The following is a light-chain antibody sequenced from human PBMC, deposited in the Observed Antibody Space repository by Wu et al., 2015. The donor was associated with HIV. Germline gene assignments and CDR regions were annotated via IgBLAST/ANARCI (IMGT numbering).Light chain of an antibody. J-gene: IGKJ1*01. Sequence: EIVMTQSPATLSVSPGERGTLSCRTSESVSSNLAWYQQKPGQAPRLLIYDASTRATGIPARFSGSGSGTEFTLTISSPSEFEESLFRRLSFNFTF. CDR1: ESVSSN. V-gene: IGKV3-15*01. CDR3: LSFNFT. CDR2: DAS.